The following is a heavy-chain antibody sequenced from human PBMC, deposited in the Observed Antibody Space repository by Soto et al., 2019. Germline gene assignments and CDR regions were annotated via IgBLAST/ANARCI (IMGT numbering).Heavy chain of an antibody. CDR1: GFTFSSYA. D-gene: IGHD6-13*01. V-gene: IGHV3-30-3*01. J-gene: IGHJ4*02. CDR3: ARGVGSSWYYFDY. Sequence: GGSLRLSCAASGFTFSSYAMHWVRQAPGKGLEWVAVISYDGSNKYYADSVKGRFTISRDNSKNTLYLQMNSLRAEDTAVYYCARGVGSSWYYFDYWGQGTLVTVS. CDR2: ISYDGSNK.